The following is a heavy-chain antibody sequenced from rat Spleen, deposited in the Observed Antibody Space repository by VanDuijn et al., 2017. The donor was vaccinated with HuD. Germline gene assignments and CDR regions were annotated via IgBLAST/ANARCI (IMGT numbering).Heavy chain of an antibody. CDR1: GFTFSDYY. J-gene: IGHJ4*01. V-gene: IGHV5-22*01. Sequence: EVQLVESGGGLVQPGRSLKLSCAASGFTFSDYYMAWVRQAPKKGLEWVASISYEGSSTYYRDPVKGRFTISRDNAESTLYLQMDSLRSEDTATYYGARHKARGYVMDAWGQGASVTVSS. CDR2: ISYEGSST. CDR3: ARHKARGYVMDA.